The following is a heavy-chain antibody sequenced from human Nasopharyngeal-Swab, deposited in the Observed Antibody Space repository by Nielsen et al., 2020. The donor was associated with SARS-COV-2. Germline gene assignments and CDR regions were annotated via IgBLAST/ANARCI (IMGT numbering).Heavy chain of an antibody. CDR1: GFTFSSYG. V-gene: IGHV3-33*06. CDR3: AKQSWGYSYGYYFDY. D-gene: IGHD5-18*01. CDR2: LWYDGSTK. Sequence: GASLKISCAASGFTFSSYGLHLVRQAPGKGLEWVAVLWYDGSTKYYADSVKGRFTLSRDNSKNTLYLQLNSLRAEDTAVYYCAKQSWGYSYGYYFDYWGQGTLVTVSS. J-gene: IGHJ4*02.